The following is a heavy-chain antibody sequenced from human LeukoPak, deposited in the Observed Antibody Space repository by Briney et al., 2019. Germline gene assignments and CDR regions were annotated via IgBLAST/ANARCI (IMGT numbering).Heavy chain of an antibody. CDR3: AKVPFSDFWSGYSNWFDP. D-gene: IGHD3-3*01. J-gene: IGHJ5*02. V-gene: IGHV3-23*01. CDR2: ISGSGGST. Sequence: GGSLRLSCAASGFTFSSYSMNWVRQAPGKGLEWVSSISGSGGSTYYADSVKGRFTISRDNSKNTLYLQMNSLRAEDTAVYYCAKVPFSDFWSGYSNWFDPWGQGTLVTVSS. CDR1: GFTFSSYS.